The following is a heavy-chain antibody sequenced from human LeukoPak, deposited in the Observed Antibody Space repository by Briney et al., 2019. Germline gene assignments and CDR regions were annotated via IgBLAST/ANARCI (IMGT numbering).Heavy chain of an antibody. CDR3: ARDRYCSSTSCYTFGY. V-gene: IGHV3-23*01. J-gene: IGHJ4*02. CDR2: ISGSGGST. CDR1: GFTFSSYA. D-gene: IGHD2-2*02. Sequence: GSLRLSCAASGFTFSSYAMSWVRQAPGKGLGWVSAISGSGGSTYYADSVKGRFTISRDNSKNTLYLQMNSLRAEDTAVYYCARDRYCSSTSCYTFGYWGQGTLVTVSS.